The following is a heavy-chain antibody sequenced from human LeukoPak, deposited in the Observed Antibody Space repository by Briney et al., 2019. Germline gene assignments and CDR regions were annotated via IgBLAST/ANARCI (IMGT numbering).Heavy chain of an antibody. Sequence: GGSLRLSCAASGFTFSSYWMSWVRQAPGKGLEWVANIKQDGSEKYYVDSVKGRFTISRDNAKNSLYLQMNSLRAEDTAVYYCARVDGGATWPYYFDYWGQGTLVTVSS. CDR3: ARVDGGATWPYYFDY. J-gene: IGHJ4*02. CDR1: GFTFSSYW. D-gene: IGHD1-26*01. CDR2: IKQDGSEK. V-gene: IGHV3-7*01.